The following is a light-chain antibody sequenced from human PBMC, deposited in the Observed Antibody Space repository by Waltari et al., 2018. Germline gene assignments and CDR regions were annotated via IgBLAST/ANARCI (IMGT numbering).Light chain of an antibody. Sequence: QSVLTQPPSASGTPGQRVTISCSGSSSNIGSNVVNWYQQVPGTTPKLPIYRNDERPPGVPYRFSGSKSGTSASLAISGLRSEDEADYYCAAWDDKLGGRWEFGGGTKLTVL. CDR2: RND. CDR3: AAWDDKLGGRWE. CDR1: SSNIGSNV. V-gene: IGLV1-47*01. J-gene: IGLJ2*01.